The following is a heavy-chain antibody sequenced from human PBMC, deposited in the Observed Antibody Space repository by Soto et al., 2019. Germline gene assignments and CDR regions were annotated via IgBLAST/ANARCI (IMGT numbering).Heavy chain of an antibody. V-gene: IGHV1-24*01. J-gene: IGHJ6*02. CDR1: GYTLTELS. CDR3: ATSVDRSGDYVGYYYYYGMDV. Sequence: ASVKVSCKVSGYTLTELSMHWVRQAPGKGLEWMGGFDPEDGETIYAQKFQGRVTMTEDTSTDTAYTELSSLRSEDTAVYYCATSVDRSGDYVGYYYYYGMDVWGQGTTVTVSS. CDR2: FDPEDGET. D-gene: IGHD4-17*01.